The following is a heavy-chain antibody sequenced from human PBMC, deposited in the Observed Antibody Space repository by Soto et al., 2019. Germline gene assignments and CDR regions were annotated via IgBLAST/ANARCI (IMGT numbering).Heavy chain of an antibody. CDR2: INAGNGNT. D-gene: IGHD5-12*01. CDR1: GYTFTSYA. V-gene: IGHV1-3*01. Sequence: GASVKVSCKASGYTFTSYAMHWVRQAPGQRLEWMGWINAGNGNTKYSQKFQGRVTITRDTSASTAYMELSSLRSEDTAVYYCARDGVATIAGYYFDYWGQGTLVTVS. CDR3: ARDGVATIAGYYFDY. J-gene: IGHJ4*02.